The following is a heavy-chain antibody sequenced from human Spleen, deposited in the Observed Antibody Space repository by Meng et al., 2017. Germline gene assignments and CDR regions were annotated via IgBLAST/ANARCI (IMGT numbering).Heavy chain of an antibody. CDR3: ARGKTYNWNDPYGVDV. D-gene: IGHD1-1*01. J-gene: IGHJ6*02. V-gene: IGHV1-2*02. CDR1: GYTFTGYY. CDR2: INPNSGGT. Sequence: ASVKVSCKASGYTFTGYYMHWVRQAPGQGLEWMGWINPNSGGTNYAQKFQGRVTMTRDTSISTAYMELSRLRSDDTAVYYCARGKTYNWNDPYGVDVWGQGTTVTVSS.